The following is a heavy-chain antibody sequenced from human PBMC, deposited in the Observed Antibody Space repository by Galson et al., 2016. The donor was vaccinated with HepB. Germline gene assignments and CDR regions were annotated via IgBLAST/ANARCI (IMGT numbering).Heavy chain of an antibody. J-gene: IGHJ4*02. Sequence: SETLSLTCSVSGVSVNNEAYHWSWIRQPPGKGLEWLGRSYHSWHLNDKLRGRVSMSIDTAKNQFSLSLTSLTAADTAVYYCATYLAGHGGTGYWGQGTLVTVAS. V-gene: IGHV4-61*08. D-gene: IGHD3-16*01. CDR3: ATYLAGHGGTGY. CDR1: GVSVNNEAYH. CDR2: SYHSWHL.